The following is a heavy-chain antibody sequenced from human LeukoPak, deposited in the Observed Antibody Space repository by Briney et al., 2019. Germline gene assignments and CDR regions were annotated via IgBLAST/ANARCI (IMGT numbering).Heavy chain of an antibody. CDR3: CRPRGRSWMFFDY. V-gene: IGHV3-7*01. Sequence: GGSLRLSCAGTGFTFGNFYMSWVRQAPGKGLEWVANIKQDGSGKYYVDSVKGRFTISRDNANESLYLQMDSLRAEDTAVYYCCRPRGRSWMFFDYWGQGALVTVSS. CDR1: GFTFGNFY. J-gene: IGHJ4*02. D-gene: IGHD2-2*03. CDR2: IKQDGSGK.